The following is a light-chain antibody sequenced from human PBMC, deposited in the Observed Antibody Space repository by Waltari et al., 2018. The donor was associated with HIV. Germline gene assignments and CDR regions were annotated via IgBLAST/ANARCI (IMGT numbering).Light chain of an antibody. CDR2: RNT. V-gene: IGLV3-9*01. CDR3: QVWDVSSVV. Sequence: YQVTQPLSMSVALGQTAWITCEGNNIGSKKVHWYQKTSGQAPVVVIYRNTNRPTGIPERFSGSNSGNMATLTITSAQVGDEADYDCQVWDVSSVVFGGGTALTVL. CDR1: NIGSKK. J-gene: IGLJ2*01.